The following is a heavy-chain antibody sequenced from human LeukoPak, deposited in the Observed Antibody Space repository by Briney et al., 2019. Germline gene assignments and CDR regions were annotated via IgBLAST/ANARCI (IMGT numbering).Heavy chain of an antibody. Sequence: PGGSLSLSCAASGFTFSTYAVSWVRQAPGKGLEWVSGISGRGDTAYYADFVKGRFTISRDNSKGRLFLQMDILRADDTALYYCARGSSGYYYYFDYWGQGTLVTVSS. J-gene: IGHJ4*02. D-gene: IGHD3-22*01. CDR3: ARGSSGYYYYFDY. CDR1: GFTFSTYA. CDR2: ISGRGDTA. V-gene: IGHV3-23*01.